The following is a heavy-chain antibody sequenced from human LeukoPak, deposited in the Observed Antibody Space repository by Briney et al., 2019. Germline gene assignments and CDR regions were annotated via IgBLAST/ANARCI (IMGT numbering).Heavy chain of an antibody. CDR1: GFTFSSYS. D-gene: IGHD5-12*01. CDR3: ARVGDIVAIDY. Sequence: GGPLRLFCAPSGFTFSSYSMKWVRQAPGKGLEWVSSISSSSYIYYADSVKGRFTISRDNAKNSLYLQMNSLRAEETAVYYCARVGDIVAIDYWGQGTLVTVS. J-gene: IGHJ4*02. V-gene: IGHV3-21*01. CDR2: ISSSSYI.